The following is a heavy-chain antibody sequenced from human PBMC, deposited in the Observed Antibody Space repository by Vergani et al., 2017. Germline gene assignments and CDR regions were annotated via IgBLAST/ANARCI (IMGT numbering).Heavy chain of an antibody. Sequence: EVQLVESGGGLVQPGGSLKLSCAASGFTFSGSAMHWVRQASGKGLEWVGRIRSKANSYATAYAASVKGRFTISRDDSKNTAYLQMNSLKTEDTAVYYCARDYDFWSGXFDYWGQGTLVTVSS. CDR3: ARDYDFWSGXFDY. CDR2: IRSKANSYAT. CDR1: GFTFSGSA. J-gene: IGHJ4*02. V-gene: IGHV3-73*02. D-gene: IGHD3-3*01.